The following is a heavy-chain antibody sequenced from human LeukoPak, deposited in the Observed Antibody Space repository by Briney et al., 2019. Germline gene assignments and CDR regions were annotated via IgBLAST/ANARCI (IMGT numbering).Heavy chain of an antibody. CDR3: ATFDQDWGTFHY. J-gene: IGHJ4*02. V-gene: IGHV1-2*02. Sequence: EASVKVSCKPSGYTFTAYYIHWVRQAPGQGLEWMGWIKPNSGDTNYVEKFQGRVTMTRDTSISTAYMELSRLRSDDTAVYYCATFDQDWGTFHYWGQGTLVTVSS. D-gene: IGHD7-27*01. CDR1: GYTFTAYY. CDR2: IKPNSGDT.